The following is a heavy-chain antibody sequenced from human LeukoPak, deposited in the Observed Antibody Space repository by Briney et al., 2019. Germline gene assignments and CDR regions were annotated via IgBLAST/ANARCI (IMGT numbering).Heavy chain of an antibody. J-gene: IGHJ6*03. CDR3: ARTLAWVGSSSSYYYMDV. Sequence: ASVKLSCTGSAYAFTDSDFNMVWLATGQGLEWMGWINPNSGNAGYAQKFQGRVTMTRNTSISTAYMELSSLSSEDTDAYYCARTLAWVGSSSSYYYMDVWDKGTTVTVSS. CDR1: AYAFTDSD. CDR2: INPNSGNA. D-gene: IGHD1-26*01. V-gene: IGHV1-8*01.